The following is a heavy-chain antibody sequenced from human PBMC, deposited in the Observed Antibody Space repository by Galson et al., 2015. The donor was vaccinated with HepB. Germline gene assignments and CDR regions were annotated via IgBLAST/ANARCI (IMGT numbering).Heavy chain of an antibody. Sequence: SLRLSCSASGFTFSTYGLHWVRQAPGKGLEWVAVTSYDESYREYADSVKGRFTISRDNSKNTLYLQMDSLRPEDPAVYFCARDSEDQVIYVPTSFHSWGQETMVTVSA. CDR1: GFTFSTYG. CDR2: TSYDESYR. D-gene: IGHD2/OR15-2a*01. J-gene: IGHJ3*02. V-gene: IGHV3-30*04. CDR3: ARDSEDQVIYVPTSFHS.